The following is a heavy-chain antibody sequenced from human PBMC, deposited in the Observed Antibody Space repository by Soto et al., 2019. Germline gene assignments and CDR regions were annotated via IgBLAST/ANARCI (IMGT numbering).Heavy chain of an antibody. Sequence: EVQLVESGGGLVQPGGSLRLSCAASGFTFSTHAMHWVRQAPGKGLEHVSAISSSGDSTFHANSVEGRFTISRDNSKNTLYLRMGSLRAEDMAVYYCGRLGSGLDYWGQGTLVTVSS. J-gene: IGHJ4*02. V-gene: IGHV3-64*01. CDR1: GFTFSTHA. CDR3: GRLGSGLDY. D-gene: IGHD3-3*01. CDR2: ISSSGDST.